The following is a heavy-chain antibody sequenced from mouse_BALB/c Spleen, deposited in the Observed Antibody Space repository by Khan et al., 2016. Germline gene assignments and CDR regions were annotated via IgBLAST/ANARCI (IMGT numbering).Heavy chain of an antibody. D-gene: IGHD2-4*01. CDR2: MNTYTGEP. Sequence: QIQLVQSGPELKKPGETVKISCKASGYTFTNYGMNWVKQAPGKGLKWMGWMNTYTGEPTYADDFKGRFAFSLKTSARTAYLQINNLNNEDRDTYSCASDYDYDGDWYCDVWGAGTTVSVSS. CDR3: ASDYDYDGDWYCDV. V-gene: IGHV9-1*02. J-gene: IGHJ1*01. CDR1: GYTFTNYG.